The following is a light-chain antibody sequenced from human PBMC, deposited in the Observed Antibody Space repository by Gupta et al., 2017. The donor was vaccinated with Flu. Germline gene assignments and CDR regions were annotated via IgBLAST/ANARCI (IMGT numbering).Light chain of an antibody. V-gene: IGKV3-20*01. CDR3: QRYGTSPLT. CDR1: QTISSNY. J-gene: IGKJ4*01. Sequence: QSAGRSRLSPWQRATLSCRASQTISSNYLAWYQQKPGQAPSLLIYGASSRAAGIPDRFSGSGSGTEFTLTIRSLEPDDFAVYYCQRYGTSPLTFGGGTKVEI. CDR2: GAS.